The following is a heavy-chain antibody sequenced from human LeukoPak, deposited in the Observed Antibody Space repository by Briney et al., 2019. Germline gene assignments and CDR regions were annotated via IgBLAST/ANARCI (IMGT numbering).Heavy chain of an antibody. CDR3: NRGGWYDDFDY. V-gene: IGHV1-69*13. CDR1: GGTFSSYA. CDR2: IIPIFGTA. Sequence: SVKVSCRASGGTFSSYAISWVRQAPGQGLEWMGGIIPIFGTANYAQKFQGRVTITADESTSTAYMELSSLRSEDTAVYYCNRGGWYDDFDYWGQGTLVTVSS. D-gene: IGHD6-19*01. J-gene: IGHJ4*02.